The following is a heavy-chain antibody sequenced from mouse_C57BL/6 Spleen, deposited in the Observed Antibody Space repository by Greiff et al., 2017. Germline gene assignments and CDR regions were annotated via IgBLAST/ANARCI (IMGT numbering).Heavy chain of an antibody. D-gene: IGHD1-1*01. Sequence: VQLVESGPGLVQPSQSLSITCTVSGFSLTSYGVHWVRQSPGKGLEWLGVIWSGGSTDYNAAFISRLSISKDNSKSQVFFKMNSLQADDTAIYYCARGGYGSSYPGYFDYWGQGTTLTVSS. CDR3: ARGGYGSSYPGYFDY. J-gene: IGHJ2*01. V-gene: IGHV2-2*01. CDR2: IWSGGST. CDR1: GFSLTSYG.